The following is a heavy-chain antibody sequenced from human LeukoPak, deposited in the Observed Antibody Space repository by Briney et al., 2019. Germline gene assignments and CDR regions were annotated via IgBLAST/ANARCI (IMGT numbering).Heavy chain of an antibody. Sequence: GGSLRLSCAASGFTFSSYAMSWVRQAPGKGLEWVSAISGSGGSTYYADSVKGRFTISRDNSKNTLYLQMNSLGAEDTAVYYCAKNSNFYYYYYYMDVWGKGTTVTVSS. V-gene: IGHV3-23*01. CDR2: ISGSGGST. CDR1: GFTFSSYA. CDR3: AKNSNFYYYYYYMDV. D-gene: IGHD4-11*01. J-gene: IGHJ6*03.